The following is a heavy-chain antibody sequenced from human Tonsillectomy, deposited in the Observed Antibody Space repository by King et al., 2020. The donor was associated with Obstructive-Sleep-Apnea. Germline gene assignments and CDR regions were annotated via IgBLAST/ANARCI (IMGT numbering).Heavy chain of an antibody. CDR2: INHSGST. J-gene: IGHJ4*02. CDR1: GGSFSGYY. Sequence: VQLQQWGAGLLKPSETLSLTCAVYGGSFSGYYWSWIRQPPGKGLEWIGEINHSGSTNYNPSLKSRVTISVDTSKNQFSLKLSSVTAAVTAVYYCARVDQFYLDYWGQGTLVTVSS. CDR3: ARVDQFYLDY. V-gene: IGHV4-34*01.